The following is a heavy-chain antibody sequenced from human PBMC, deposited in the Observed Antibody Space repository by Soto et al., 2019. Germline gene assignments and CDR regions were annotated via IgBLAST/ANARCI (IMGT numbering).Heavy chain of an antibody. J-gene: IGHJ5*02. CDR1: GGSFSGYY. CDR2: INHSGST. D-gene: IGHD6-6*01. CDR3: ARRISSYRPVSPPGWFDT. Sequence: SDTLSLTCAVYGGSFSGYYWSWIRQPPGKGLEWIGEINHSGSTNYNPSLKSRVTISVDTSKNQFSLKLSSVTAADTAVYYCARRISSYRPVSPPGWFDTWGQGTLVNVSS. V-gene: IGHV4-34*01.